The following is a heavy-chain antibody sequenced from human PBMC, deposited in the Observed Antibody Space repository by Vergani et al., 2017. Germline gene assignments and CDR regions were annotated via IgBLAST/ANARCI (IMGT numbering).Heavy chain of an antibody. CDR2: IYYSGIT. D-gene: IGHD2-21*02. CDR3: ARNPYCGGDCYSDSFDI. CDR1: GGSISSSSHF. J-gene: IGHJ3*02. V-gene: IGHV4-39*07. Sequence: QLQLHKSGPGLVKPSETLSLTCTLSGGSISSSSHFWGWLRQTPGKGLEWIGSIYYSGITYYTPSLKSRVCISVETSKNQFSLKLSSVTAADTAVYYCARNPYCGGDCYSDSFDIWGQGPMVTVSS.